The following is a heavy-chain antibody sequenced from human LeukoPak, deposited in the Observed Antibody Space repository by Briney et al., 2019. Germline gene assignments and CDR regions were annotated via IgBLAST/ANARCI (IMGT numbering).Heavy chain of an antibody. CDR1: GYSISSGYY. CDR2: IYHSGST. J-gene: IGHJ5*02. D-gene: IGHD4-17*01. Sequence: SETLSLTCAVSGYSISSGYYWGWIRQPPGKGLEWIGSIYHSGSTYYNPSLKSRVTISVDTSKNQFSLKLSSVTAADTAVYYCARPGMTTVTTGWFDPWGQGTLVTVSS. V-gene: IGHV4-38-2*01. CDR3: ARPGMTTVTTGWFDP.